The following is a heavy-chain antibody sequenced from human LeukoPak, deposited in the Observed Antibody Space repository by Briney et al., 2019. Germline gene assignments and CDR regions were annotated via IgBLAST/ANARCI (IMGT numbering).Heavy chain of an antibody. CDR3: ARVGDGDYVEY. D-gene: IGHD4-17*01. V-gene: IGHV4-30-4*01. CDR1: GGSISSGDYY. CDR2: IYYSGST. J-gene: IGHJ4*02. Sequence: SQTLSLTCTVSGGSISSGDYYWSWIRQPPGKGLEWIGYIYYSGSTYYNPSLKSRVTISVDTSKNQFSLNQTSVTAADTAVYYCARVGDGDYVEYWGQGTLVTVSS.